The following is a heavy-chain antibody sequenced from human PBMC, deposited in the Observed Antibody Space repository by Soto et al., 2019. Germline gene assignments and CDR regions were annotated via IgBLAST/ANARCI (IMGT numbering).Heavy chain of an antibody. V-gene: IGHV4-59*12. CDR2: ISFSGAT. CDR1: GVSITSYF. D-gene: IGHD3-9*01. Sequence: SETLFLTCTVSGVSITSYFWSWIRQTPGKGLDWIGSISFSGATYSNPSLKGRAALSVDTSENHLSLTLNSVTSADTAVYFCARDRRDGYKRYFEIWGQGNQVTVSS. J-gene: IGHJ4*02. CDR3: ARDRRDGYKRYFEI.